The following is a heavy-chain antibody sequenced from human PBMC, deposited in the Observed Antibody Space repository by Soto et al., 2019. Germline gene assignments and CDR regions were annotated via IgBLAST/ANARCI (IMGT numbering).Heavy chain of an antibody. CDR2: IYYSWST. J-gene: IGHJ5*02. CDR3: ARVLRADYYGSGSYYTRRNNWFDP. V-gene: IGHV4-31*03. CDR1: GGSISSGGYY. Sequence: TCTVSGGSISSGGYYWSWIRQHRGKGLEWIGYIYYSWSTYYNPSLKSRVTISVDTSKNQFSLKLSSVTAADTAVYYCARVLRADYYGSGSYYTRRNNWFDPWGQGTLVTVSS. D-gene: IGHD3-10*01.